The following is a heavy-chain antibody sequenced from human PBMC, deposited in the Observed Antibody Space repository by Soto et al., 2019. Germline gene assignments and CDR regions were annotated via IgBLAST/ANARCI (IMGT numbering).Heavy chain of an antibody. CDR1: GYTFTSYG. V-gene: IGHV1-18*01. CDR2: ISAYNGNT. D-gene: IGHD2-2*01. Sequence: ASVKVSCKASGYTFTSYGISWVRQAPGQGLEWMGWISAYNGNTNYAQKLQGRVTMTTDTSTSTAYMELRSLRSDDTAVYYCERGGPIPYCSSTSCYDWFDPWGQGTLVTVSS. CDR3: ERGGPIPYCSSTSCYDWFDP. J-gene: IGHJ5*02.